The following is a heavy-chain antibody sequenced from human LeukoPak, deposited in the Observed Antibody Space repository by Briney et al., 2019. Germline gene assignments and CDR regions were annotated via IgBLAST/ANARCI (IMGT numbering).Heavy chain of an antibody. CDR1: GFTFSS. CDR2: ISSSSSYI. D-gene: IGHD2-2*01. V-gene: IGHV3-21*01. Sequence: GGSLRLSCAASGFTFSSMNWVRQAPGKGLEWVSSISSSSSYIYYADSVKGRFTISRDNAKNSLYLQMASLRAEDTAVYYCARDPPHQLLSRPYYYGTDVSGQGTTVTASS. J-gene: IGHJ6*02. CDR3: ARDPPHQLLSRPYYYGTDV.